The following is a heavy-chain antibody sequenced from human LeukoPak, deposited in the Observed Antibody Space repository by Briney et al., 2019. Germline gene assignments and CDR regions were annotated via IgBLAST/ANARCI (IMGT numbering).Heavy chain of an antibody. J-gene: IGHJ5*02. V-gene: IGHV4-39*07. CDR2: IYYSGST. Sequence: SETLSLTCTVSGGSVGSSSYYWAWIRQPPGKGLEWIGNIYYSGSTSSNPSLKSRVTISLDTSQNQFSLKLSSVTAADTAVYYCARGRGSSSTWYAFNWFDPWGQGTLVTVSS. D-gene: IGHD6-13*01. CDR3: ARGRGSSSTWYAFNWFDP. CDR1: GGSVGSSSYY.